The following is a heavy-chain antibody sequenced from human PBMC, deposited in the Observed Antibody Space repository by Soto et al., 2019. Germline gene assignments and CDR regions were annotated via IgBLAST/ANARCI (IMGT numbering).Heavy chain of an antibody. Sequence: QLQLQESGPGLVKPSETLSLTCTVSGGSISSSSYYWGWIRQPPGQGLEWIGCMYYSGSTYYNQFLKGRVTLSVDTSMNQFSLKLSFVTAADTAEYYCAMPVYSSSWIDYWGQGTLVTVSS. J-gene: IGHJ4*02. CDR2: MYYSGST. CDR3: AMPVYSSSWIDY. CDR1: GGSISSSSYY. D-gene: IGHD6-13*01. V-gene: IGHV4-39*01.